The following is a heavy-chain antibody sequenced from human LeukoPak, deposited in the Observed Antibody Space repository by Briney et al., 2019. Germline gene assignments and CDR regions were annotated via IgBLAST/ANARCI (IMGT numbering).Heavy chain of an antibody. Sequence: GSVKVSCKASGYTFTGYYMHWVRQAPGQGLEWMGWINPNSGGTNFAQKFQGWVTMTRDTSISTAYMELSRLRSDDTAVYYCTSENSSSWVYDAFDIWGQGTMVTVSS. CDR3: TSENSSSWVYDAFDI. V-gene: IGHV1-2*04. CDR2: INPNSGGT. J-gene: IGHJ3*02. CDR1: GYTFTGYY. D-gene: IGHD6-13*01.